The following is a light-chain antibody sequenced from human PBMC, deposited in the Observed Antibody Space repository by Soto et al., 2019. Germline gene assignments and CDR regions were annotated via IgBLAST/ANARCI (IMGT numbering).Light chain of an antibody. CDR1: KLGDKY. J-gene: IGLJ2*01. CDR2: QDS. CDR3: QAWDSSTEGV. V-gene: IGLV3-1*01. Sequence: SYELTQPPSVSVSPGQTARITCSGDKLGDKYACWYQQKPGQSPVLVIYQDSKRPSGIPERFSGSNSGNTATLTISGTQAMDEADYYCQAWDSSTEGVFGGGTQLTVL.